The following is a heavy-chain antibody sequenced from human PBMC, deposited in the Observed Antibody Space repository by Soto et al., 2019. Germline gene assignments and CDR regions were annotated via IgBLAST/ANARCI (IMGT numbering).Heavy chain of an antibody. J-gene: IGHJ5*02. CDR3: AKGRGVSWNGGAPPNWFNP. Sequence: EVQLLESGGGVVRPGGSLRLSCEASGFSFGDYVMNWVRQGQGKGLEWVSSIGGRDGSTYYADSVKGRFTISRDNSKNTVFLQMEGLRGEDTAVYYCAKGRGVSWNGGAPPNWFNPWGQGTQVIVSS. CDR1: GFSFGDYV. CDR2: IGGRDGST. V-gene: IGHV3-23*01. D-gene: IGHD1-1*01.